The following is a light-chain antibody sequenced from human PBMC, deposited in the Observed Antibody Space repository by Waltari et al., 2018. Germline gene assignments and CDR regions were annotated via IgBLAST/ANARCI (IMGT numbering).Light chain of an antibody. CDR2: AAS. CDR1: QSISSY. Sequence: DIQMTQSPSSLSASVGDRVTITCRASQSISSYLNWYQQKPGKAPKLLIYAASSLQSGVPSRFSGSGSGTDFTLTISGLEPEDFAVYYCQQRSNWPLLTFGGGTKVEIK. J-gene: IGKJ4*01. CDR3: QQRSNWPLLT. V-gene: IGKV1-39*01.